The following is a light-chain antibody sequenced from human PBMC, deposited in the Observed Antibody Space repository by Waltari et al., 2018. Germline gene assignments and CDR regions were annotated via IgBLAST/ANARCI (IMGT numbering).Light chain of an antibody. CDR1: QSVGGS. Sequence: TVLTQSPATLSLSAGERATIPCRASQSVGGSLAWYQQKPGQAPRLLIYDASKRATGIPARFSGSGSGTDFTLTISSLEPEDFAVYYCQQRSNWLSFGGGTKVEIK. V-gene: IGKV3-11*01. CDR3: QQRSNWLS. CDR2: DAS. J-gene: IGKJ4*01.